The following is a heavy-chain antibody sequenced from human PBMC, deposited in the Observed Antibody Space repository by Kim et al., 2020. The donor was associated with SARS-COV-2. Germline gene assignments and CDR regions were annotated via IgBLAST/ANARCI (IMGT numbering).Heavy chain of an antibody. D-gene: IGHD5-12*01. V-gene: IGHV4-59*08. J-gene: IGHJ5*02. CDR3: PLQGGYSGYEGFDP. CDR1: GGSISSYY. CDR2: IYYSGST. Sequence: SETLSLTCTVSGGSISSYYWSWIRQPPGKGLEWIGYIYYSGSTNYNPSLKSRVTISVDTSKNQFSLKLSSVTAADTAVYYCPLQGGYSGYEGFDPWGQGTLVTVSS.